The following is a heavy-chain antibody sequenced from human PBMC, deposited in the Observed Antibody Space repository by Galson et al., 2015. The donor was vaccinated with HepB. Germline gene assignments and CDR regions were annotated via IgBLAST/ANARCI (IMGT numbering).Heavy chain of an antibody. V-gene: IGHV5-51*01. CDR1: GYRFTTYW. Sequence: QSGAEVKKPGDSLKISCKGSGYRFTTYWIGWVRQMPGKGLEWMGIIYPGDSDTRYGPSFQGQVTMSADKSISTAYLQWSSLKASDTAMYYCARPVYSSGWYLDYWGQGTLVTVSS. CDR2: IYPGDSDT. CDR3: ARPVYSSGWYLDY. J-gene: IGHJ4*02. D-gene: IGHD6-19*01.